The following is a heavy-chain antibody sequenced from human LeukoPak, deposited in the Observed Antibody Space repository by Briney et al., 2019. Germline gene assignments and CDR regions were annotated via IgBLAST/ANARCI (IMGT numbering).Heavy chain of an antibody. CDR1: GYTFTSYY. CDR2: INSSGGIT. CDR3: ARGSGTSNYLIEY. J-gene: IGHJ4*02. V-gene: IGHV1-46*01. D-gene: IGHD5-24*01. Sequence: ASVKVSCKASGYTFTSYYMHWVRRAPGQGLEWMGIINSSGGITSFVQKFQGRVAMTRDTSTSTVYMELSSLRSEDTAVYYCARGSGTSNYLIEYWGQGTLVTVSS.